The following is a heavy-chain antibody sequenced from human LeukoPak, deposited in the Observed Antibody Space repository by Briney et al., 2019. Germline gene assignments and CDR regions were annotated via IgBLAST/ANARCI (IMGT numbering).Heavy chain of an antibody. CDR2: IIPIFGTA. CDR3: ASSTSCYGCWFDP. J-gene: IGHJ5*02. Sequence: SVTVSCTASGATFTSYAISWVRRAPGHGLEWLGRIIPIFGTANYAQNFQGRVTITTDESTSTPYMKLSSLRSEDTAVYYCASSTSCYGCWFDPWGQGTPVTASS. D-gene: IGHD2-2*01. CDR1: GATFTSYA. V-gene: IGHV1-69*05.